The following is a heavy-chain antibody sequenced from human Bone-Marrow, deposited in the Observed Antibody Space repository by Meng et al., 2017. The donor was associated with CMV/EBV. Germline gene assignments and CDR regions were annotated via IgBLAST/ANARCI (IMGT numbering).Heavy chain of an antibody. Sequence: GESLKISCAASGFTFSSYWMSWVRQAPGKGLEWVANIKQDGSEKYYVDSVKGRFTISRDNAKNPLYLQMNRLRAEDTAVYYCARDGGLTDAFDIWGQGTMVTVSS. CDR1: GFTFSSYW. J-gene: IGHJ3*02. V-gene: IGHV3-7*01. CDR3: ARDGGLTDAFDI. CDR2: IKQDGSEK. D-gene: IGHD3-16*01.